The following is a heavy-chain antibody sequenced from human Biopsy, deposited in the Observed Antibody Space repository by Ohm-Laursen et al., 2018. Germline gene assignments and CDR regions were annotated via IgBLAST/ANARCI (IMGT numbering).Heavy chain of an antibody. V-gene: IGHV1-69*04. CDR3: ARTSIMDV. J-gene: IGHJ6*02. CDR2: SILMLGIA. Sequence: SVKVSCKASGGSSSNSGITWVRQAPGQGLEWMGRSILMLGIANYAQKFQDRLTITSDKFTRTAYMELSSLRSEDTAVYYCARTSIMDVWGQGTTVTVSS. D-gene: IGHD2/OR15-2a*01. CDR1: GGSSSNSG.